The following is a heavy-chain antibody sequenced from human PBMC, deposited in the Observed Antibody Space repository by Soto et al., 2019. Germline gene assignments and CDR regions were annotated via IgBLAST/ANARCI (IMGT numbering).Heavy chain of an antibody. CDR1: GFVFTSFH. V-gene: IGHV1-46*01. CDR2: INPSGGRT. CDR3: ARAGINWLDP. Sequence: ASVKVSCKASGFVFTSFHMHWVRQAPGQELEWMGMINPSGGRTEYAQKFQGRVTMTSDTSTSTVYMELTTLRSEDTAVYYCARAGINWLDPWGQGTLVTVSS. D-gene: IGHD3-10*01. J-gene: IGHJ5*02.